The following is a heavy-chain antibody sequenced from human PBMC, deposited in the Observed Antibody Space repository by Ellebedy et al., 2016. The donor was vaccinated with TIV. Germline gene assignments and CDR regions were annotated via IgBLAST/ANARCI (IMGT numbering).Heavy chain of an antibody. D-gene: IGHD2-2*01. CDR3: ARVPAAMNREGRFFDL. Sequence: MPSETLSLTCTVSGGSIRRHYWSWIRQPPGKELEWVGHVYYSGGTTYNPSLESRATISADTSKNHISLKVTSMTAADTAVYYCARVPAAMNREGRFFDLWGRGTVVTVSS. V-gene: IGHV4-59*11. CDR2: VYYSGGT. J-gene: IGHJ2*01. CDR1: GGSIRRHY.